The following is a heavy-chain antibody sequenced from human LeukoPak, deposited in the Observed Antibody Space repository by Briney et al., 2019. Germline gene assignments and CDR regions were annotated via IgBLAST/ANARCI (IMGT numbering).Heavy chain of an antibody. D-gene: IGHD3-9*01. CDR3: ARDAEPYFDLLLIIGDAFDI. Sequence: GRSLRLSCAASGFTFSSYAMHWVRQAPGKGLEWVAVISYDGSNKYYADSVKGRFTISRDNSKNTLYLQMNSLRAEDTAVYYCARDAEPYFDLLLIIGDAFDIWGQGTMVTVSS. V-gene: IGHV3-30*04. CDR2: ISYDGSNK. J-gene: IGHJ3*02. CDR1: GFTFSSYA.